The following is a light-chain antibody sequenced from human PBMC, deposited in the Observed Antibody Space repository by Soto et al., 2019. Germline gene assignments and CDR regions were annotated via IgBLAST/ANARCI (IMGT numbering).Light chain of an antibody. CDR1: QDIKDW. J-gene: IGKJ4*01. Sequence: DVQMTQSPSSLSASVGDRVTITCRASQDIKDWLAWYQQKPATAPKSLISAASNLQPGVPSRFSGSGSGTEFTLNITSLQPEDSATYYCQQYNIYPLTFGGGTKVEIK. CDR3: QQYNIYPLT. V-gene: IGKV1D-16*01. CDR2: AAS.